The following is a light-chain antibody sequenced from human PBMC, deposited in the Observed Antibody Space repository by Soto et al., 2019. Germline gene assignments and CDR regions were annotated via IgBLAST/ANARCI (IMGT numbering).Light chain of an antibody. Sequence: DIQMTQSPSTLSASVGDRVTITCRASQSVRSWLAWYQQKPGKAPKFLIYDASSLESGVPSRFSGSGSGTEFTLTISSLQPDDFDTYYCQQYDNYPLTFGGGTKVDIX. CDR3: QQYDNYPLT. CDR1: QSVRSW. V-gene: IGKV1-5*01. J-gene: IGKJ4*01. CDR2: DAS.